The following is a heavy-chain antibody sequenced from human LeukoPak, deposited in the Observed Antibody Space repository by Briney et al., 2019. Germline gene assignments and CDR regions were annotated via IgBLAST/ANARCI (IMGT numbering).Heavy chain of an antibody. CDR1: GGSINGYY. V-gene: IGHV4-59*01. J-gene: IGHJ5*02. D-gene: IGHD3-22*01. Sequence: SETLSLTCTVSGGSINGYYWSWIRPPPGKRRVWLGYLYYSGSTNYSPSLKSRVTISVDTSKNQFSLKLSSVTAADTAVYYSVIENYHDIRVDDNWFDPWGQGSLVTVSS. CDR3: VIENYHDIRVDDNWFDP. CDR2: LYYSGST.